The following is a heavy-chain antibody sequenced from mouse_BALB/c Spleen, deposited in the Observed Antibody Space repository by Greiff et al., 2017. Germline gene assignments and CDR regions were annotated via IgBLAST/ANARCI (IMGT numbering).Heavy chain of an antibody. CDR3: ARGGYGSSYDAMDY. CDR1: GYSITSDYA. CDR2: ISYSGST. D-gene: IGHD1-1*01. V-gene: IGHV3-2*02. J-gene: IGHJ4*01. Sequence: EVKLQESGPGLVKPSQSLSLTCTVTGYSITSDYAWNWIRQFPANKLEWMGYISYSGSTSYNPSLKSRISITRDTSKNQFFLQLNSVTTEDTATYYCARGGYGSSYDAMDYWGQGTSVTVSS.